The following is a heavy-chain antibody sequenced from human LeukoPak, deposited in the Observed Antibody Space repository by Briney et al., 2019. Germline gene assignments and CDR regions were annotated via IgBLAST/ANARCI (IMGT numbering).Heavy chain of an antibody. CDR2: INHSGST. D-gene: IGHD1-20*01. Sequence: PSETLSLTCAVYGGSFSGYYWTWIRQPPGKGLEWIGEINHSGSTNYNPSLKSRVTISVDTSKNQFSLKLSSVTAADTAVYYCARGSNNWNVDTLDIWGQGTMVTVSS. J-gene: IGHJ3*02. CDR1: GGSFSGYY. CDR3: ARGSNNWNVDTLDI. V-gene: IGHV4-34*01.